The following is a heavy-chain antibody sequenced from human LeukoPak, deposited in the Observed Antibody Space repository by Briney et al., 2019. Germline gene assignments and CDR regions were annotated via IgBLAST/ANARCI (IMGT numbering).Heavy chain of an antibody. Sequence: GGSLRLSCVASGFTLSDFYMSWIRQAPGRGLEWLADIGSSDSIISYADSLRGRFTISRDYAKNSLHLQMNSLRDEDTAVYYCGRETVAGTFDYWGQGTLVIVSS. V-gene: IGHV3-11*01. CDR1: GFTLSDFY. CDR2: IGSSDSII. CDR3: GRETVAGTFDY. J-gene: IGHJ4*02. D-gene: IGHD6-19*01.